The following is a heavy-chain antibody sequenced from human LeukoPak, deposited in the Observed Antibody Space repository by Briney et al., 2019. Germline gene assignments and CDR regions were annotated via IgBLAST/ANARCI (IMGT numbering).Heavy chain of an antibody. D-gene: IGHD3-16*01. CDR2: ISSNGGST. CDR3: ARGGLEEFDY. Sequence: GGSLRLSCAASGFTFSSYAMHWVRQAPGKGLEYVSAISSNGGSTYYANSVKGRFTISRDNSKNTLYLQMNSLRVEDTAVYYCARGGLEEFDYWGQGTPVTVSS. CDR1: GFTFSSYA. J-gene: IGHJ4*02. V-gene: IGHV3-64*01.